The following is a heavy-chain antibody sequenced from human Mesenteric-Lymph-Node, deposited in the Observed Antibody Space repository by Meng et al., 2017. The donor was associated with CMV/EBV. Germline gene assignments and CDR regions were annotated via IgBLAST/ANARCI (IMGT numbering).Heavy chain of an antibody. V-gene: IGHV3-74*03. Sequence: LSCAASGLTFSSYVMTWVRQAPGKGLVWVSRISSDGSSTKYADSVKGRFTISRDNAKNTLYLQMNSLRAEDTAVYYCVGSSVGSLRSCWGQGTLVTVSS. CDR2: ISSDGSST. D-gene: IGHD1-26*01. J-gene: IGHJ4*02. CDR1: GLTFSSYV. CDR3: VGSSVGSLRSC.